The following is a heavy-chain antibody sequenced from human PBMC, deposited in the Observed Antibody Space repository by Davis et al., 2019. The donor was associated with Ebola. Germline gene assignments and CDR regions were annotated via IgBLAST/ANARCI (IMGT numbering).Heavy chain of an antibody. D-gene: IGHD6-6*01. Sequence: GESLKISCAASGFTFSSYAMSWVRQAPGKGLEWVSAISGSGGSTYYADSVRGRFTISRDNSRNTLSLQMNSLRADDTAVYYCAKGGGTSSSDFRRTWGQGTLVTVSS. CDR1: GFTFSSYA. J-gene: IGHJ5*02. CDR3: AKGGGTSSSDFRRT. V-gene: IGHV3-23*01. CDR2: ISGSGGST.